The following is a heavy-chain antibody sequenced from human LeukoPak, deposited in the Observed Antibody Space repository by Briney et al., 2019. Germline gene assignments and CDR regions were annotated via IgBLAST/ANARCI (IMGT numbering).Heavy chain of an antibody. D-gene: IGHD1-26*01. Sequence: GGSLRLSCAASGFILSDYNMNWVRQAPGKGLEWVSFIAISGTYITYADSLKGRFTISRDNAKNSIYLQMNSLRAEDTAVYYCARDLSATARAYDYWGHGTLVTVSS. CDR2: IAISGTYI. V-gene: IGHV3-21*01. CDR3: ARDLSATARAYDY. J-gene: IGHJ4*01. CDR1: GFILSDYN.